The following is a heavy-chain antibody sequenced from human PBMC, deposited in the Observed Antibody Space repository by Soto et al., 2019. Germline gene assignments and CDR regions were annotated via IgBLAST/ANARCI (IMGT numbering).Heavy chain of an antibody. D-gene: IGHD6-19*01. CDR2: IVVGSGNT. CDR3: AAVTIAVAGRDDY. J-gene: IGHJ4*02. Sequence: ASVKVSCKASGFTFTSSAVQWVRQARGQRLEWIGWIVVGSGNTNYAQKFQERVTITRDMSTSTAYMELSSLRSEDTAVYYCAAVTIAVAGRDDYWGQGTLVTVSS. V-gene: IGHV1-58*01. CDR1: GFTFTSSA.